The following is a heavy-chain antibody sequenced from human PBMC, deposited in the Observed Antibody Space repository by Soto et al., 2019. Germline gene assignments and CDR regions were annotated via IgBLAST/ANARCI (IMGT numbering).Heavy chain of an antibody. J-gene: IGHJ4*02. D-gene: IGHD2-21*02. CDR1: GGSFSGYY. CDR2: INHSGST. Sequence: SETLSLTCAVYGGSFSGYYWSWIRQPPGKGLEWIGEINHSGSTNYNPSLKSRGTISVDTSKNQFSLKLSSVTAADTAVYYCARVENCGGDCYSGYYFDYWGQGTLVTVSS. V-gene: IGHV4-34*01. CDR3: ARVENCGGDCYSGYYFDY.